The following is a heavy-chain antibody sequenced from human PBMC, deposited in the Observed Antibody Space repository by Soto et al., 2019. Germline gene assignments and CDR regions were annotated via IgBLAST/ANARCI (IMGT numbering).Heavy chain of an antibody. J-gene: IGHJ6*03. Sequence: GGSLRLSCAASGFTFSSYAMSWVRQAPGKGLEWVSAISGSGGSTYYADSVKGRFTISRDNSKNTLYLQMNSLRAEDTAVYYCAKKSSDYYGSGSDWGALAPYYYYMDVWGKGTTVTVAS. V-gene: IGHV3-23*01. CDR1: GFTFSSYA. D-gene: IGHD3-10*01. CDR3: AKKSSDYYGSGSDWGALAPYYYYMDV. CDR2: ISGSGGST.